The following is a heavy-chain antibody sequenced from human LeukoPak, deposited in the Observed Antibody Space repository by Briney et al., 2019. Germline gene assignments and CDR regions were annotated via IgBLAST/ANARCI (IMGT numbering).Heavy chain of an antibody. J-gene: IGHJ4*02. CDR2: IIPIFGTA. CDR3: ARGAWNALPYYFDY. CDR1: GGTFSSYA. Sequence: SVKVSCKASGGTFSSYAISWVRQAPGQGLEWMGGIIPIFGTANYAQKFQGRVTITTDESTSTAYMELSSLRSEDTAEYYCARGAWNALPYYFDYWGQGTLVTVSS. D-gene: IGHD1-1*01. V-gene: IGHV1-69*05.